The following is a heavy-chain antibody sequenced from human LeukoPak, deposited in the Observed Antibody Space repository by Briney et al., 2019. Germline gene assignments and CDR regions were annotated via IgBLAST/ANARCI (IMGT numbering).Heavy chain of an antibody. D-gene: IGHD1-14*01. CDR3: AKPARTDAFDI. Sequence: GGSLRLSCAASGFTFSSYWMSWVRQAPGKGLGWVANIKQDGSEKYYVDSVKGRFTISRDNAKNTLYLQMNSLRAEDTAVYYCAKPARTDAFDIWGQGTMITVSS. CDR2: IKQDGSEK. V-gene: IGHV3-7*03. J-gene: IGHJ3*02. CDR1: GFTFSSYW.